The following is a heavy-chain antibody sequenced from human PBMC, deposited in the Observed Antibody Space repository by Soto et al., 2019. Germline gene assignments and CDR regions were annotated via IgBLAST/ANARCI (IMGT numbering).Heavy chain of an antibody. V-gene: IGHV3-33*01. CDR1: GFTFSSYG. J-gene: IGHJ6*02. CDR2: IWYDGSNK. D-gene: IGHD3-10*01. Sequence: PGGSLRLSCAASGFTFSSYGMHWVRQAPGKGLEWVAVIWYDGSNKYYADSVKGRFTISRDNSKNTLYLQMNSLRAEDTAVYYYARENYFGSGSYYYYYYYGMDVWGQGTTVTVSS. CDR3: ARENYFGSGSYYYYYYYGMDV.